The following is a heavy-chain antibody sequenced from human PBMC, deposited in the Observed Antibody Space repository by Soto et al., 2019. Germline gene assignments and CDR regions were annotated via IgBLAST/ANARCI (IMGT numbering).Heavy chain of an antibody. J-gene: IGHJ4*02. Sequence: HPGGSLRLSCAASGFTFSSYGMHWVRQAPGKGLEWVAVISYDGSNKYYADSVKGRFTISRDNSKNTLYLQMNSLRAEDTAVYYCARSDILTVLLDYWGQGTLVTVS. CDR3: ARSDILTVLLDY. D-gene: IGHD3-9*01. CDR2: ISYDGSNK. V-gene: IGHV3-30*03. CDR1: GFTFSSYG.